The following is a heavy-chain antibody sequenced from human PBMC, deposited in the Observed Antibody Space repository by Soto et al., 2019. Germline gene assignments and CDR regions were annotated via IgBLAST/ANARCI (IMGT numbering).Heavy chain of an antibody. D-gene: IGHD3-3*01. V-gene: IGHV1-69*04. J-gene: IGHJ6*02. CDR1: GGTFSSYT. CDR2: IIPILGIA. CDR3: ARDDFWSGYNLPGMDV. Sequence: GASVKVSCKASGGTFSSYTISWVRRAPGQGLEWMGRIIPILGIANYAQKFQGRVSITADKSTSTAYMELSSLRAEDTAVYYCARDDFWSGYNLPGMDVWGQGTTVTVSS.